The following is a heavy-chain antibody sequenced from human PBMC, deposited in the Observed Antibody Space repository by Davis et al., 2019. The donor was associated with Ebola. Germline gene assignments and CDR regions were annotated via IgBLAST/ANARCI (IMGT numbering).Heavy chain of an antibody. CDR2: INPNSGGT. CDR1: GYTFTGYY. Sequence: ASVKVSCKASGYTFTGYYMHWVRQAPGQGLEWMGWINPNSGGTNYAQKFQGWVTMTRDTSISTAYMELSRLRSDDTAVYYCARDRYPRGYSGYDLQYWGQGTLVTVSS. J-gene: IGHJ4*02. V-gene: IGHV1-2*04. D-gene: IGHD5-12*01. CDR3: ARDRYPRGYSGYDLQY.